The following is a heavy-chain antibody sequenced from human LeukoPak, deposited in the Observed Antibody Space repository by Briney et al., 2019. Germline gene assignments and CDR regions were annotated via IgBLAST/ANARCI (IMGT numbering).Heavy chain of an antibody. CDR3: ARRDSSSWYGVDY. CDR2: ISSSGRTI. V-gene: IGHV3-11*01. J-gene: IGHJ4*02. Sequence: GGSLRLSCAASGFTLSDYYMSWIRQAPGKGLEWVSYISSSGRTIYYADSVKGRFTISRDNAKNSLFLQMNSLRAEDTAVYYCARRDSSSWYGVDYWGQGTLVTVSS. D-gene: IGHD6-13*01. CDR1: GFTLSDYY.